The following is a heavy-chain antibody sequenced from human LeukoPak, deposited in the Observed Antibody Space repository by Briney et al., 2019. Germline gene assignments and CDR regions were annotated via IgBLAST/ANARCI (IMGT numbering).Heavy chain of an antibody. CDR1: GFTFSSYW. Sequence: GGSLRLSCAASGFTFSSYWMSWVRQAPGKGLEWVSVIYSGGSTYYADSVKGRFTISRDNSKNTLYLQMNSLRAEDTAVYYCARGGLVGATHFDYWGQGTLVTVSS. V-gene: IGHV3-66*02. CDR2: IYSGGST. D-gene: IGHD1-26*01. CDR3: ARGGLVGATHFDY. J-gene: IGHJ4*02.